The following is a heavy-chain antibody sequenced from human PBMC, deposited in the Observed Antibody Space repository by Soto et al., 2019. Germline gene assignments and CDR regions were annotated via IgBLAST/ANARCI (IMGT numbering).Heavy chain of an antibody. V-gene: IGHV5-51*07. CDR1: GYKFTRYW. J-gene: IGHJ6*02. CDR3: ARHKNYYDSSGVISYGMAV. D-gene: IGHD3-22*01. CDR2: VYPGDSDT. Sequence: ISDKRSGYKFTRYWIGWVHQKTEKGLEWMGIVYPGDSDTRYSPSFQGQVTISADKSISTAYLQWSSLKASDTAMYYCARHKNYYDSSGVISYGMAVWGQLTSVTVSS.